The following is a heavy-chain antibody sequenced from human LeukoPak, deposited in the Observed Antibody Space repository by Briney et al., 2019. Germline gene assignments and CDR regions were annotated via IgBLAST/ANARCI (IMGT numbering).Heavy chain of an antibody. CDR3: GGSRSFF. CDR1: GFTFSNIA. CDR2: ISGSAGSA. J-gene: IGHJ4*02. Sequence: GGSLRLSCAASGFTFSNIAMTWVRQAPGKGLEWVSSISGSAGSAYYADSVKGRFSISRDNSKNTLYLQMNSLRADDTAVYYCGGSRSFFWGQGTLVTVSS. V-gene: IGHV3-23*01. D-gene: IGHD6-13*01.